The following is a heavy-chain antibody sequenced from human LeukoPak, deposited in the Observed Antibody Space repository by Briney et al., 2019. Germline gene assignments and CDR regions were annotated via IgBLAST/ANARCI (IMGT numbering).Heavy chain of an antibody. Sequence: PSETLSLTCTVSGASISSAHYYWSWLRQPAGKGLEWIGRIYYSGSTNYNLSLKSRVTISVYTSKNQFSLRLSSVTAADTAVYYCATYSTMLRGVIFDYWGQGTLVTVSS. CDR2: IYYSGST. V-gene: IGHV4-61*10. D-gene: IGHD3-10*01. J-gene: IGHJ4*02. CDR1: GASISSAHYY. CDR3: ATYSTMLRGVIFDY.